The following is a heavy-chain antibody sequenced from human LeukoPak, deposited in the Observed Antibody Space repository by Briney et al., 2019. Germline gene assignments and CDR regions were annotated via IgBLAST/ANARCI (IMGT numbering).Heavy chain of an antibody. CDR2: INAGNGNT. CDR1: GYTFTNYA. D-gene: IGHD1-26*01. J-gene: IGHJ5*02. CDR3: ASGGYSGSYYHWFDP. Sequence: ASVKVSCKASGYTFTNYAMHWVRQAPGQRLEWMGWINAGNGNTEYSQKFQGRVTITRDTSASTAYMELSSLRSEDTAVYYCASGGYSGSYYHWFDPWGQGTLVTVSS. V-gene: IGHV1-3*01.